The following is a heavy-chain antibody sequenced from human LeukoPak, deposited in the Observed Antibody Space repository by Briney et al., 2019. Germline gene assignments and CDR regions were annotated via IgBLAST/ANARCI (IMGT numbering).Heavy chain of an antibody. D-gene: IGHD6-19*01. CDR2: ISVSGNT. J-gene: IGHJ5*02. CDR1: GFTLSSYA. Sequence: GGSLRLSCAASGFTLSSYAMSWVRQAPGKGLEWVSAISVSGNTYHADSVKGRFTISRDNSKNTLYLQMNRLRAEDTAIYYCAKDSRSSGWYNWFDPWGQGTLVTVSS. CDR3: AKDSRSSGWYNWFDP. V-gene: IGHV3-23*01.